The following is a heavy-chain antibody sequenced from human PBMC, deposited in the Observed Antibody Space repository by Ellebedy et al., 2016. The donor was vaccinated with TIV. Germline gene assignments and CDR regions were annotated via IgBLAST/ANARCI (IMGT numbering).Heavy chain of an antibody. CDR3: AVGYAPPLSEVEYYYGMDV. Sequence: SVKVSXXASGGTFSSYAISWVRQAPGQGLEWMGGIIPIFGTANYAQKFQGRVTITADKSTSTAYMELSSLRSEDTAVYYCAVGYAPPLSEVEYYYGMDVWGQGTTVTVSS. CDR2: IIPIFGTA. J-gene: IGHJ6*02. V-gene: IGHV1-69*06. D-gene: IGHD2-8*01. CDR1: GGTFSSYA.